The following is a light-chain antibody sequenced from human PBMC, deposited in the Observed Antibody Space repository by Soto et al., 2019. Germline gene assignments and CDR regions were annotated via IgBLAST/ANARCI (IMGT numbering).Light chain of an antibody. CDR2: DTS. CDR3: QQRGD. Sequence: DIVLTQSPATLSLSPGERATLSCRASQSVSSYLSWYQQKPGQAPRLLIYDTSNRATGIPARFSGSGSGTEFTLTISSLEPEDFAVYYCQQRGDFGGGTKVEIK. V-gene: IGKV3-11*01. CDR1: QSVSSY. J-gene: IGKJ4*01.